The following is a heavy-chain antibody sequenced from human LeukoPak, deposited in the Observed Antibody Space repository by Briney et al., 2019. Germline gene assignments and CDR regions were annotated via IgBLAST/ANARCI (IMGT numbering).Heavy chain of an antibody. CDR2: IYYSGST. CDR3: ARETYYYDSSGSYNWFDP. J-gene: IGHJ5*02. D-gene: IGHD3-22*01. Sequence: SETLSLTCTVSGGSISSYYWSWIRQPPGKGLEWIGYIYYSGSTNYNPSLKSRVTMSADTSKNQFSLKLSSVTAADTAVYYCARETYYYDSSGSYNWFDPWGRGTLVTVSS. V-gene: IGHV4-59*12. CDR1: GGSISSYY.